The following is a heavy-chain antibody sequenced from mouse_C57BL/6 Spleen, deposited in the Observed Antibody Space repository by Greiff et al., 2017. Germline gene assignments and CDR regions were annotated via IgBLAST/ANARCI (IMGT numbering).Heavy chain of an antibody. CDR1: GYSFTGYY. D-gene: IGHD4-1*01. J-gene: IGHJ2*01. CDR2: INPSTGGN. CDR3: ARKLTGTPYFDY. Sequence: VQLKQSGPELVKPGASVKISCKASGYSFTGYYMNWVKQSPEKSLEWIGEINPSTGGNTYNQKFKAKATLTVDKSSSTAYMQLKSLTSEDSAVYYCARKLTGTPYFDYWGQGTTLTVSS. V-gene: IGHV1-42*01.